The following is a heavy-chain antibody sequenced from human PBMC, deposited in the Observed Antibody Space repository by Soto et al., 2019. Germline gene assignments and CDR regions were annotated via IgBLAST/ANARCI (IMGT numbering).Heavy chain of an antibody. CDR3: MGVATSPYGMDV. CDR1: GSTFGDYV. V-gene: IGHV3-49*03. D-gene: IGHD5-12*01. J-gene: IGHJ6*02. CDR2: IRSKAHGGTT. Sequence: PGGSLRLSCTASGSTFGDYVMSWFRQAPGKGLEWVGFIRSKAHGGTTEYAASVKGRFTISRDDSKSIAYLQMNSLKTEDTAVYYCMGVATSPYGMDVWGQGTTVTVSS.